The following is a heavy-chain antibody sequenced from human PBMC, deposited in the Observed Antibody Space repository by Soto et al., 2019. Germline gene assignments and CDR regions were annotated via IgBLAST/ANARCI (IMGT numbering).Heavy chain of an antibody. V-gene: IGHV1-18*01. J-gene: IGHJ4*02. CDR3: ARDGGDIVATEGFVNY. D-gene: IGHD5-12*01. CDR2: ISAYNGNT. Sequence: QVQLVQSGAEVKKPGASVKVSCKASGYTFTSYGISWVRQAPGQGLEWMGWISAYNGNTNYAQKLQGRVTMTTDTSTSTAYRELRSLRSDDTAVYYCARDGGDIVATEGFVNYWGQGTLVTVSS. CDR1: GYTFTSYG.